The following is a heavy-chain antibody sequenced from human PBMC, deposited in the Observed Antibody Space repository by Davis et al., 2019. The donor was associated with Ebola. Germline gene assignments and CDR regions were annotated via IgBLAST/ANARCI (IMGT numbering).Heavy chain of an antibody. Sequence: PGGSLRLSCAASGFTFSSYAMTWVRQAPGKGLEWVSAIRASGDTTYYADSVKGRFTISRDNAKNSLYLQMNSLRAEDTALYYCATRVLTADSYWGQGTLVTVSS. D-gene: IGHD2-21*02. CDR2: IRASGDTT. V-gene: IGHV3-23*01. J-gene: IGHJ4*02. CDR1: GFTFSSYA. CDR3: ATRVLTADSY.